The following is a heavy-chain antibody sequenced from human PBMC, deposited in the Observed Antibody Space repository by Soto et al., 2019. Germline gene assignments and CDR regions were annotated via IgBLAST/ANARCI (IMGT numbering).Heavy chain of an antibody. CDR3: ARDGHGMDV. V-gene: IGHV4-61*01. CDR2: IFFTGST. CDR1: GGSVSTGSYH. J-gene: IGHJ6*02. Sequence: QVQLQESGPGLVRPSETLSLTCTVSGGSVSTGSYHWGWLRQPPGKGLEWIGYIFFTGSTHYNPSLKNRVTISVDTSKNQFSLTVTSVTAADTAVYYCARDGHGMDVWGQGTTVTVSS.